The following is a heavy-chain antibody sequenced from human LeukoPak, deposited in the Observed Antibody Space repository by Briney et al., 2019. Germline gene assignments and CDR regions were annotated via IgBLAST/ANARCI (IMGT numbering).Heavy chain of an antibody. Sequence: GGSLRLSCAASGFTFSNYYMTWVRQAPGKGLEWVATIKVDGSQKHYVDSVRGRFTISRDNAKNSLFLQMNSLRAEDTALYYCVRDRKYRIVGTTQHYFDFWGEGTLVSVSS. J-gene: IGHJ4*02. D-gene: IGHD1-26*01. CDR1: GFTFSNYY. CDR2: IKVDGSQK. CDR3: VRDRKYRIVGTTQHYFDF. V-gene: IGHV3-7*01.